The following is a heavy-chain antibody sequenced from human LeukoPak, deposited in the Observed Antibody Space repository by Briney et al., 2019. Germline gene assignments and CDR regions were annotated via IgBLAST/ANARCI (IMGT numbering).Heavy chain of an antibody. D-gene: IGHD3-10*01. J-gene: IGHJ4*02. V-gene: IGHV4-30-4*01. CDR2: IYYSGST. Sequence: TLSLTCTVSGGSISSGVYYWGWIRQPPGESVEWIGYIYYSGSTYYNPALKSRVTISVDTSKNQFSLKLSSVTAADTAVYYCARDRRVLLWFGGPGEDYFDYWGQGTLVTVSS. CDR1: GGSISSGVYY. CDR3: ARDRRVLLWFGGPGEDYFDY.